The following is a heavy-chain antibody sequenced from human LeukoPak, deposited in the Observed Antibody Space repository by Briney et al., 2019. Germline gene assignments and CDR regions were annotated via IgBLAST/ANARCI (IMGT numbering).Heavy chain of an antibody. CDR3: ARHGGGYDTSGYYYYWFDP. J-gene: IGHJ5*02. CDR2: IHTSWSI. D-gene: IGHD3-22*01. V-gene: IGHV4-4*08. Sequence: SETLALTCTVSGGSISSDYWSWMRQPPGKGLEGIGYIHTSWSINYNPSLKSRVTIALDTSKNQVHMKLSSVTAADTAVYYCARHGGGYDTSGYYYYWFDPWGQGTLVTVSS. CDR1: GGSISSDY.